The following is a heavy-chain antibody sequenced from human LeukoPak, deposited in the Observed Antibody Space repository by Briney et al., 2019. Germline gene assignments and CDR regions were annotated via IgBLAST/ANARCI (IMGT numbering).Heavy chain of an antibody. CDR2: ISYDGSNK. V-gene: IGHV3-30-3*01. CDR3: ARDYYDSSGYPLKSDY. CDR1: GFTFSSYA. J-gene: IGHJ4*02. D-gene: IGHD3-22*01. Sequence: GGSLRLSCAASGFTFSSYAMHWVRQAPGKGLEWVAVISYDGSNKYYADSVKGRFTISRDNSKNTLYLQMNSLRAEDTAVYYCARDYYDSSGYPLKSDYWGQGTLVTVSS.